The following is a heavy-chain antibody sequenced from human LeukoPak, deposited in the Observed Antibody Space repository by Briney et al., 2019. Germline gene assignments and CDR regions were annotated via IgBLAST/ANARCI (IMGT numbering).Heavy chain of an antibody. V-gene: IGHV4-31*03. Sequence: PSETLSLTCTVSGGSISSGGYYWSWIRQHPGKGLEWIGYIYYSGSTYYNPSLKRRVTISVDTSKNQFSLKLSSVTAADPAVYYCAGRGDYGGNLQSLDYWGQGTLVTVSS. D-gene: IGHD4-23*01. CDR1: GGSISSGGYY. CDR2: IYYSGST. J-gene: IGHJ4*02. CDR3: AGRGDYGGNLQSLDY.